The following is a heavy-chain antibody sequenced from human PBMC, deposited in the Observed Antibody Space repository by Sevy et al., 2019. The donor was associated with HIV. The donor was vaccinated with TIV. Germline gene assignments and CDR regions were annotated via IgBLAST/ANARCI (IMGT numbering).Heavy chain of an antibody. CDR3: ARDGLDGYYDSSGYYYYYMDV. D-gene: IGHD3-22*01. J-gene: IGHJ6*03. Sequence: SETLSLTCTVSGGSISSYYWSWIRQPPGKGLEWIGYIYYSRSTNYNPSLKSRVTISVDTSKNQFSLKLSSVTAADTAVYYCARDGLDGYYDSSGYYYYYMDVWGKGTTVTVSS. CDR1: GGSISSYY. V-gene: IGHV4-59*01. CDR2: IYYSRST.